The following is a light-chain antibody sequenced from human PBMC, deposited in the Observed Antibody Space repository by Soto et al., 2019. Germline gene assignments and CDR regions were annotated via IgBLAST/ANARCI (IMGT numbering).Light chain of an antibody. CDR3: EQYGSSPQT. CDR2: GAS. Sequence: IVFTQSPGTLSLSPGARTTLSTRASQSVSSSYLAWYQQKPGQAPRLLIYGASSRATGIPDRFSGSGSGTDFTLTISRLEPEDFAVYYCEQYGSSPQTFGQGTKVDIK. V-gene: IGKV3-20*01. J-gene: IGKJ1*01. CDR1: QSVSSSY.